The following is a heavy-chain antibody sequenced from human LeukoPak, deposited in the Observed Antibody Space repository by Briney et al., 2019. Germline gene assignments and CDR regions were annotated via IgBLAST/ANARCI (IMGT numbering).Heavy chain of an antibody. D-gene: IGHD3-3*01. CDR3: VKEYGEGWGVVTEYYFDY. CDR1: GFTFSSYG. V-gene: IGHV3-64D*06. CDR2: ISSNGGST. J-gene: IGHJ4*02. Sequence: PGGSLRLSCAASGFTFSSYGMHWVRQAPGKGLEYVSAISSNGGSTYYADSVKGRFTISRDNSKNTLYLQMSSLRAEDTAVYYCVKEYGEGWGVVTEYYFDYWGQGTLVTVSS.